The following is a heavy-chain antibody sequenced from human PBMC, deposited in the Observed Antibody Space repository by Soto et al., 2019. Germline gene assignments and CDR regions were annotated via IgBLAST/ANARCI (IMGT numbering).Heavy chain of an antibody. J-gene: IGHJ3*02. CDR3: AKDLGYYDSREDALDI. V-gene: IGHV3-23*01. CDR2: ISGSAGST. CDR1: GFSFSSYA. D-gene: IGHD3-22*01. Sequence: QAGGSLRLSCAASGFSFSSYAMSWVRQAPGKGLEWVSAISGSAGSTYYADSVKGRFTISRDNSKNTLFLQINSLRAEDTAVYYCAKDLGYYDSREDALDIWGQGTMVTVSS.